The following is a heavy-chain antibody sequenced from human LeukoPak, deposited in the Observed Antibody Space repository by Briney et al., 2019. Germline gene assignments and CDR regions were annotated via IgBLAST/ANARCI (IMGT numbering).Heavy chain of an antibody. CDR3: ARGPANHYGMDV. Sequence: GRSLRLSCAASGFTFDDYGMSSARQPPGKGLEWVSGTNWNGGSTSYADSVKGRFTISRNNAKNSLYLQMNGLRVEDTALYHCARGPANHYGMDVWGQGTTVTVSS. V-gene: IGHV3-20*01. CDR2: TNWNGGST. J-gene: IGHJ6*01. CDR1: GFTFDDYG. D-gene: IGHD4/OR15-4a*01.